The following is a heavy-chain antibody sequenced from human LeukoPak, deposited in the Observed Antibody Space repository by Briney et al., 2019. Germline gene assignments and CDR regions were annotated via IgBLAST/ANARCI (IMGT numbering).Heavy chain of an antibody. CDR1: GFTFSSYG. Sequence: PGGSLRLSCAASGFTFSSYGMHWVRQAPGKGLEWVAFIRYDGRNKYYADSVKGRFTISRDNSKNTLCLQMNSLRAEDTAVYYCAREDGSSGWYVPCYYYMDVWGKGTTVTVSS. V-gene: IGHV3-30*02. CDR3: AREDGSSGWYVPCYYYMDV. D-gene: IGHD6-19*01. J-gene: IGHJ6*03. CDR2: IRYDGRNK.